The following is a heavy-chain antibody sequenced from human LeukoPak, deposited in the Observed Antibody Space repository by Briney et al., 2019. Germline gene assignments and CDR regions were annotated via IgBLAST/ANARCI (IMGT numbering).Heavy chain of an antibody. CDR2: IYYSEST. D-gene: IGHD2-15*01. CDR3: ARDGSLIDY. Sequence: SETLSLTCTVSGGSISNFYWSWIRQPPGKGLEWIGDIYYSESTNYNPSLKSRVTISVDTSKNQFSLKLSSVTAADTAVYYCARDGSLIDYWGQGTLVTVSS. J-gene: IGHJ4*02. CDR1: GGSISNFY. V-gene: IGHV4-59*01.